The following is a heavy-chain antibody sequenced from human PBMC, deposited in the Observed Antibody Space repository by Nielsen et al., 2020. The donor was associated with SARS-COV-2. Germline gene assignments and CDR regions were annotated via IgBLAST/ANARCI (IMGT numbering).Heavy chain of an antibody. J-gene: IGHJ6*02. CDR1: GGSISSYY. Sequence: WGSLRLSCTVSGGSISSYYWSWIRQPPGKGLEWIGYIYYSGSTNYNPSLKSRVTISVDTSKNQFSLKLSSVTAADTAVYYCARGTTVTYYGMDVWGQGTTVTVSS. CDR2: IYYSGST. V-gene: IGHV4-59*01. CDR3: ARGTTVTYYGMDV. D-gene: IGHD4-11*01.